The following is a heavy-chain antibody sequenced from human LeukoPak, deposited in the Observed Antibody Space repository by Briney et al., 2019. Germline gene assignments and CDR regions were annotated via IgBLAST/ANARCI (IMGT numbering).Heavy chain of an antibody. CDR2: ISGSGGST. D-gene: IGHD5-24*01. Sequence: PGGSLRLSCAASGFTFSSYAMSWVRQAPGKGLEWVSAISGSGGSTYYADSVKGRFTISRDNSKNTLYLQMNSLRAEDTAVYYCAREIQRTVEMTTNRAFDIWGQGTMVTVSS. CDR1: GFTFSSYA. J-gene: IGHJ3*02. V-gene: IGHV3-23*01. CDR3: AREIQRTVEMTTNRAFDI.